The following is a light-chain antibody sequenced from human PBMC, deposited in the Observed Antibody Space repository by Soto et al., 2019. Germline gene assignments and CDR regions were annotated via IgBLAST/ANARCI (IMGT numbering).Light chain of an antibody. J-gene: IGKJ2*01. CDR1: QSVTSSY. CDR3: QHYGTSPGYT. CDR2: GAS. V-gene: IGKV3-20*01. Sequence: EIVLTQSPGTLSLSPGERATLSCRASQSVTSSYLAWYQQRPGQAPRLLFYGASSRATGVPDRFSGSGSGTDFTLTISRLEPEDFAVYYCQHYGTSPGYTFGQGTNLEIK.